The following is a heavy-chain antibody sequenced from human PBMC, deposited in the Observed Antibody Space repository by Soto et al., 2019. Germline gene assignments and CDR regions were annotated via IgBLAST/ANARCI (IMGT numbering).Heavy chain of an antibody. CDR1: GGSISDISYC. D-gene: IGHD2-15*01. CDR2: MFYSGAT. CDR3: ARHKSGSDWLDP. J-gene: IGHJ5*02. V-gene: IGHV4-39*01. Sequence: SETLSLTCTVSGGSISDISYCWGWIRQPPGKGLQWIGCMFYSGATYYNPSLKNRVTLSVDTSNNEFSLKLVSVTAPDTAVYYCARHKSGSDWLDPWGQGALVTVSS.